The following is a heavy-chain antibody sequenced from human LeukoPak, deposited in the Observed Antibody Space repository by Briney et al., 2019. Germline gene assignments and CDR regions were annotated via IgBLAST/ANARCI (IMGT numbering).Heavy chain of an antibody. V-gene: IGHV5-51*01. J-gene: IGHJ4*02. Sequence: GESLKISCKGSGYSFTSYWIGWVRQMPGKGLEWMGIIYPGDSDTRYSPSFQGQVTISADKSISTAYLQWSSLKASDTAMYYRARHALGCSGGSCYSDYWGQGTLVTVSS. D-gene: IGHD2-15*01. CDR3: ARHALGCSGGSCYSDY. CDR2: IYPGDSDT. CDR1: GYSFTSYW.